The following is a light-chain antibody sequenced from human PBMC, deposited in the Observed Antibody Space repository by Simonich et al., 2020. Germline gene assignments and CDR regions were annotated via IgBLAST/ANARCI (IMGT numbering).Light chain of an antibody. CDR1: QSVSSSY. CDR3: QQYGSSPPNT. V-gene: IGKV3-20*01. Sequence: EIVLTQSPGTLSLSPGERATLSCRASQSVSSSYLAWYQKKPGQAPSLLIYGASSRATGIPDRCSGSGSGTDFTLTISRLEPEDFAVYYCQQYGSSPPNTFGQGTKLEIK. J-gene: IGKJ2*01. CDR2: GAS.